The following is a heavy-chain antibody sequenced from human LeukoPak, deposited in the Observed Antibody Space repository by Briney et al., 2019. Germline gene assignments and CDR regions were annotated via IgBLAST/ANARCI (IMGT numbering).Heavy chain of an antibody. CDR3: ARGVNYGSGSYYLSPWFDP. V-gene: IGHV4-59*12. CDR2: IYHSGST. D-gene: IGHD3-10*01. J-gene: IGHJ5*02. CDR1: GGSISSYY. Sequence: SETLSLTCTVSGGSISSYYWSWIRQPPGKGLEWIGYIYHSGSTYYNPSLKSRVTISVDRSKNQFSLKLSSVTAADTAVYYCARGVNYGSGSYYLSPWFDPWGQGTLVTVSS.